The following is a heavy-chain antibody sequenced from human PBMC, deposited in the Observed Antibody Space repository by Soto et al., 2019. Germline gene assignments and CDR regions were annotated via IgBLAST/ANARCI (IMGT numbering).Heavy chain of an antibody. CDR1: GFTFSSYA. D-gene: IGHD6-13*01. V-gene: IGHV3-23*01. Sequence: EVQLLESGGGLVQPGGSLRLSCAASGFTFSSYAMSWVRQAPGKGLEWVSAISGSGGSTYYADSVKGRFTISRDNSKNTLYMQMNILRAEDTAVYYCAKDSSSSWYRGQDAFDIWGQGTMVTVSS. CDR3: AKDSSSSWYRGQDAFDI. CDR2: ISGSGGST. J-gene: IGHJ3*02.